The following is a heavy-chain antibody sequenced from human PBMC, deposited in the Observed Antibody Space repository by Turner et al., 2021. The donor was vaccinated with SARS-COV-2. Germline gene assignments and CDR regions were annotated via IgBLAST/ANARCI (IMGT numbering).Heavy chain of an antibody. CDR1: VFTVSSNY. Sequence: EVQLVESGGGLVQPGGSLRLSCAASVFTVSSNYMSWVRQAPGKGLEWVSVVYSGGSTYYADSVKGRFTISRDNSKNTLYLQMNSLRAEDTAVYYCAKADRIMIVVVITLFDYWGQGTLVTVSS. V-gene: IGHV3-66*01. CDR3: AKADRIMIVVVITLFDY. D-gene: IGHD3-22*01. J-gene: IGHJ4*02. CDR2: VYSGGST.